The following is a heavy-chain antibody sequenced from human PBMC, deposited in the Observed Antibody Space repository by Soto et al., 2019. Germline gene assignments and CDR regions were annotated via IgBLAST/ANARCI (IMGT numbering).Heavy chain of an antibody. D-gene: IGHD1-1*01. CDR3: TTDIPWNNAGLFDY. Sequence: GSLRLSCAASGFTFSNAWMSWVRQAPGKGLEWVGRIKSKTDGGTTDYAAPVKGRFTISRDDSKNTLYPQMNSLKTEDTAVYYCTTDIPWNNAGLFDYWGQGTLVTVSS. J-gene: IGHJ4*02. CDR2: IKSKTDGGTT. V-gene: IGHV3-15*01. CDR1: GFTFSNAW.